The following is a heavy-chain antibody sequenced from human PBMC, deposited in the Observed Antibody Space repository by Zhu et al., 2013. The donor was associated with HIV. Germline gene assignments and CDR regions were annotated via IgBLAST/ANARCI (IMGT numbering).Heavy chain of an antibody. CDR1: GYTPTTYY. D-gene: IGHD3-22*01. CDR2: ISPSGDST. Sequence: QVQLVQSGGEVKKPGASVKVSCKASGYTPTTYYIHCVRQAPGQGLEWMGLISPSGDSTNYAQKFQGRVTMTRDTSTSTVYMELSSLNSDDTAVYYCARVSDIEQEWTQNTYYYDTNGYYFDYGAGNLVTVSS. V-gene: IGHV1-46*01. J-gene: IGHJ4*03. CDR3: ARVSDIEQEWTQNTYYYDTNGYYFD.